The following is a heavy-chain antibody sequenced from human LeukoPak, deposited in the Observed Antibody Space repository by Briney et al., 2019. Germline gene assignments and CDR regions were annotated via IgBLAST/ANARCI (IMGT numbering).Heavy chain of an antibody. J-gene: IGHJ4*02. CDR1: GFTFSSYG. V-gene: IGHV3-33*01. CDR3: AREPSRYCSSTSCRLFDY. Sequence: GRSLRLSCAASGFTFSSYGMHWVRQAPGKGLEWVAVIWYDGSNKYYADSVKGRFTISRGNSKNTLYLQMNSLRAEDTAVYYCAREPSRYCSSTSCRLFDYWGQGTLVTVSS. D-gene: IGHD2-2*01. CDR2: IWYDGSNK.